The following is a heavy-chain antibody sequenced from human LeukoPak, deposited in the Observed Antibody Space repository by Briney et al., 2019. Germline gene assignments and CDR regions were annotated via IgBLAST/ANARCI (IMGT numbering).Heavy chain of an antibody. V-gene: IGHV4-34*01. CDR2: INHSGST. J-gene: IGHJ6*03. CDR3: ARDGGIAAAGKNYYYMDV. D-gene: IGHD6-13*01. CDR1: GGSFSGYY. Sequence: PSETLSLTCAVYGGSFSGYYWSWIRQPPGKGLEWIGEINHSGSTNYNPSLKSRVTISVDTSKNQFSLKLSSVTAADTAVYYCARDGGIAAAGKNYYYMDVWGKGTTVTISS.